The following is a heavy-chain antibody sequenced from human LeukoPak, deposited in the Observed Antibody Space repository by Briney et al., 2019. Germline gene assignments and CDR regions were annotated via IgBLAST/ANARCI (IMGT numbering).Heavy chain of an antibody. J-gene: IGHJ3*02. CDR3: ARWTNFHAFDI. CDR1: GFTFSSYG. V-gene: IGHV3-30*03. D-gene: IGHD1-1*01. CDR2: ISYDGSNK. Sequence: GGSLRLSCAASGFTFSSYGMHWVRQAPGKGLEWVAVISYDGSNKYYADSVKGRFTISRDNSKNTLYLQMNSLRAEDTAVYYCARWTNFHAFDIWGQGTLVTVSS.